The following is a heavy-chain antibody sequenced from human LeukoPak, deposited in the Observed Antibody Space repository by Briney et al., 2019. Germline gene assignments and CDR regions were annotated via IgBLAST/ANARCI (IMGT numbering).Heavy chain of an antibody. Sequence: GGSLRLSCAASGFTFSSYWMTWVRQGPGKGLEWVANIKPDGSLIYYVDSVRGRFTISRDNAKNSLYLQMNSLRAEDTAVYYCAKWELYSGFYYIDYWGQGTLATVSS. CDR2: IKPDGSLI. J-gene: IGHJ4*02. CDR1: GFTFSSYW. V-gene: IGHV3-7*01. D-gene: IGHD1-26*01. CDR3: AKWELYSGFYYIDY.